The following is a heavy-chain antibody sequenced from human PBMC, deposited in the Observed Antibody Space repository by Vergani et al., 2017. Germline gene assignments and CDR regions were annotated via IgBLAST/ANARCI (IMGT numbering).Heavy chain of an antibody. V-gene: IGHV4-34*01. Sequence: QVQLQQWGAGLLKPSETLSLTCAVYGGSFSGYYWSWIRQPPGKGLEWIGEINHSGSTKYNPSLKSRGTISVDTSKNQLSRKPSSVTDADTAVYYCAGGRGGWHHYYYYMDVWGKGTTVTVSS. CDR2: INHSGST. CDR1: GGSFSGYY. J-gene: IGHJ6*03. CDR3: AGGRGGWHHYYYYMDV. D-gene: IGHD4-23*01.